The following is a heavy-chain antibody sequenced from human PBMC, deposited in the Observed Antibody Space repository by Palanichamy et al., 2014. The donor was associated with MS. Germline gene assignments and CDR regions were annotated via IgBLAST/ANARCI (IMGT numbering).Heavy chain of an antibody. J-gene: IGHJ5*02. D-gene: IGHD3-10*01. CDR1: GYTSTGYY. Sequence: QVQLVQSGAEVKKPGASVKVSCKASGYTSTGYYMHWVRQAPGQGLEWMGWINPNSGGTNYAQKFQGRVTMTRDTSISTAYMELSRLRSDDTAVYYCARGYYGSGSYYSEVGWFDPWGQGTLVTVSS. V-gene: IGHV1-2*02. CDR2: INPNSGGT. CDR3: ARGYYGSGSYYSEVGWFDP.